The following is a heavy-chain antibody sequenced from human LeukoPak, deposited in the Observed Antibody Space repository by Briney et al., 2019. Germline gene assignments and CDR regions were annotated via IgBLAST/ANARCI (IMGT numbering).Heavy chain of an antibody. CDR1: GYTFTSYA. Sequence: GASVKVSCKASGYTFTSYAMHWVRQAPGQRLEWMGWINAGNGNTKYSQKFQGRVTITRDTSASTAYMELSSLRSEDTAVYYCARDLGGGLREWELFLDYWGQGTLVTVSS. V-gene: IGHV1-3*01. CDR3: ARDLGGGLREWELFLDY. J-gene: IGHJ4*02. CDR2: INAGNGNT. D-gene: IGHD1-26*01.